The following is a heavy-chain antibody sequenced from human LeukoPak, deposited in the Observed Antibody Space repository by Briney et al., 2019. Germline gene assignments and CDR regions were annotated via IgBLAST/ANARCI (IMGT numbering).Heavy chain of an antibody. Sequence: QPGGSLILSCAASGFIVSSNYMSWVRQAPGKGLEWVSSIYSGGSTYYADSVKGRYTISRHNPNTLCLQMNSLRTEDTAVYYCARIRLDYSETRIDSFDIWGQGTMVTVSS. J-gene: IGHJ3*02. CDR3: ARIRLDYSETRIDSFDI. CDR2: IYSGGST. CDR1: GFIVSSNY. V-gene: IGHV3-53*04. D-gene: IGHD3-22*01.